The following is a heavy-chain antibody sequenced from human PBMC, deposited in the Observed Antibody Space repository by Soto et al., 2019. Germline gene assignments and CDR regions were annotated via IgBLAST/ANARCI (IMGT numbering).Heavy chain of an antibody. Sequence: LRLSCAASGFTFSSYPMHWLRQAPGKGLEWVALLSYDGNDKYYADSVKGRFSISRDNSQNTLYLQMNSLRAEDTAVYYCARWNVQHDSYGYFWGQGTLVTVSS. V-gene: IGHV3-30-3*01. CDR3: ARWNVQHDSYGYF. J-gene: IGHJ4*02. D-gene: IGHD5-18*01. CDR1: GFTFSSYP. CDR2: LSYDGNDK.